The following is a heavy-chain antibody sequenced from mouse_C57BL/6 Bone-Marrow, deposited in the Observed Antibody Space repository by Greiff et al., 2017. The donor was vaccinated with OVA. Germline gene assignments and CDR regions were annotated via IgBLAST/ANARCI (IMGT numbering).Heavy chain of an antibody. D-gene: IGHD1-1*01. CDR2: ISDGGSYT. V-gene: IGHV5-4*01. CDR3: ARDRGATVVATDYAMDY. Sequence: EVKLLESGGGLVKPGGSLKLSCAASGFTFSSYAMSWVRQTPEKRLEWVATISDGGSYTYYPDNVKGRFTISRDNAKNNLYLQMSHLKSEDTAMYYCARDRGATVVATDYAMDYWGQGTSVTVSS. CDR1: GFTFSSYA. J-gene: IGHJ4*01.